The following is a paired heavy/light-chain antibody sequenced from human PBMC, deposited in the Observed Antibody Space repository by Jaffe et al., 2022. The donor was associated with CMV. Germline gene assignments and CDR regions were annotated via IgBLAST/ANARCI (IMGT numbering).Heavy chain of an antibody. CDR3: VHRPAGAGEYCSSTSCQKARYFFDS. V-gene: IGHV2-5*02. CDR2: IYWDDDK. D-gene: IGHD2-2*01. Sequence: QITLKESGPTLVKPTQTLTLTCTFSGFSLSASGVGVGWIRQSPGKALEWLAVIYWDDDKRYSPSLKSRLTITKDTSKNQVVLTMTNVDPVDTATYYCVHRPAGAGEYCSSTSCQKARYFFDSWGQGTLVTVSS. CDR1: GFSLSASGVG. J-gene: IGHJ4*02.
Light chain of an antibody. V-gene: IGKV4-1*01. CDR3: QQYYSTPPT. CDR1: QSVLYSSNNKNY. CDR2: WAS. J-gene: IGKJ4*01. Sequence: DIVMTQSPDSLAVSLGERATINCKSSQSVLYSSNNKNYLAWYQQKPGQPPKLLIYWASTRESGVPDRFSGSGSGTDFTLTISSLQAEDVAVYYCQQYYSTPPTFGGGTKVEI.